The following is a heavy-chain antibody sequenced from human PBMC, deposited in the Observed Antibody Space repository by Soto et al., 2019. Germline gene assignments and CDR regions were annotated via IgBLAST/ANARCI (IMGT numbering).Heavy chain of an antibody. J-gene: IGHJ6*02. CDR2: INHSGST. D-gene: IGHD3-9*01. V-gene: IGHV4-34*01. Sequence: WIGEINHSGSTNYNPSLKSRVTISVDTSKNQFSLKLSSVTAADTAVYYCARFNVLRYFDWLLHPPPLRYYGMDVWGQGTTVTVSS. CDR3: ARFNVLRYFDWLLHPPPLRYYGMDV.